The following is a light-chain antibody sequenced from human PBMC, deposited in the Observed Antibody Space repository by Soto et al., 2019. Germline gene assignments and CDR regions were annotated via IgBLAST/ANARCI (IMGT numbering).Light chain of an antibody. CDR1: QSDSSSY. CDR2: DAS. CDR3: QQYGSSPRT. V-gene: IGKV3-20*01. Sequence: EIVLTQSPGTLSLSPGERATLSCRASQSDSSSYLAWYQQKPGQAPRLLIYDASSRATGIPDRFSGSGSGTDFTLTISRLGPEDFAVYYCQQYGSSPRTFGQGTKVEIK. J-gene: IGKJ1*01.